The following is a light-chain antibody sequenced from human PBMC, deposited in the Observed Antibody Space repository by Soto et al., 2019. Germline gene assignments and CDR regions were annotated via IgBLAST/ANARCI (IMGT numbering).Light chain of an antibody. Sequence: DIQMTQSPSSLSASIGDRVTITCRASQGIFNYLAWYQKKPGKVPKLLIYAASTLQSGVPSRFSGSGSGTDFTLTISSLLPEDVAKYYCQKYNSDPRTFGQGTKGDIK. J-gene: IGKJ1*01. CDR3: QKYNSDPRT. V-gene: IGKV1-27*01. CDR2: AAS. CDR1: QGIFNY.